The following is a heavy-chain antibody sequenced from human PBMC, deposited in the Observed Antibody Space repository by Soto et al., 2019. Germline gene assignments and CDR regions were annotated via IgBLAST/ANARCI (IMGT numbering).Heavy chain of an antibody. V-gene: IGHV4-31*03. D-gene: IGHD2-15*01. Sequence: QVQLQESGPGLVKPSQTLSLTCTVSGGSISSGGYYWSWIRQHPGKGLEWIGYIYYSGSTYYNPSLKSRVTISVDTSKNQFSLKLSSVTAADTAVYYCAAPIGYCSGGSCHPVYDAFDIRGQGTMVTVSS. CDR3: AAPIGYCSGGSCHPVYDAFDI. CDR2: IYYSGST. CDR1: GGSISSGGYY. J-gene: IGHJ3*02.